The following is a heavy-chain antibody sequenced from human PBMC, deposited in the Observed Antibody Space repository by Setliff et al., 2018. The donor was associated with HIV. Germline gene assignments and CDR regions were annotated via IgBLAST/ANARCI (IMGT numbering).Heavy chain of an antibody. Sequence: SETLSLTCDVSGASFTAYYWTWIRQSPGKGLAWIGEINHGGRTNYNPSLRSRLSISLDTSKTHFPLRLCSVTAADTAMYYCAGPYYYGLGNITWGQGTQVTVSS. CDR3: AGPYYYGLGNIT. J-gene: IGHJ4*02. CDR2: INHGGRT. V-gene: IGHV4-34*01. D-gene: IGHD3-10*01. CDR1: GASFTAYY.